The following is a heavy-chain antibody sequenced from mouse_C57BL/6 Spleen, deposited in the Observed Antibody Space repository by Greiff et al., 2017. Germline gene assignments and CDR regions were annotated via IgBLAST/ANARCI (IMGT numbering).Heavy chain of an antibody. CDR2: INPYNGDT. D-gene: IGHD1-1*01. J-gene: IGHJ2*01. CDR1: GYSFTGYF. CDR3: ATYYYGSSYFDY. Sequence: EVQRVESGPELVKPGDSVKISCKASGYSFTGYFMNWVMQSHGKSLEWIGRINPYNGDTFYNQKFKGKATLTVDKSSSTAHMELRSLTSEDSAVYYCATYYYGSSYFDYWGQGTTLTVSS. V-gene: IGHV1-20*01.